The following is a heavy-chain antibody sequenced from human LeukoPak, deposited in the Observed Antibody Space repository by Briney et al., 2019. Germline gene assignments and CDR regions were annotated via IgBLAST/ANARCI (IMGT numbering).Heavy chain of an antibody. CDR2: IYSGGST. CDR1: GFTVSSNY. Sequence: GGSLRLSCAASGFTVSSNYMSWVRQAPGKGLEWVSVIYSGGSTYYADSVKGRFTISRDNSKNTLYLQMNSLRAEDTAVYYCAKVSNYSGSYFDYWGQGTLVTVSS. CDR3: AKVSNYSGSYFDY. J-gene: IGHJ4*02. V-gene: IGHV3-66*01. D-gene: IGHD1-26*01.